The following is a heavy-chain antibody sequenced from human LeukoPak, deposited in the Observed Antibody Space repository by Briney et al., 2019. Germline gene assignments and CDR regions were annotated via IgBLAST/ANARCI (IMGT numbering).Heavy chain of an antibody. CDR1: GFTFSSYW. CDR3: ARDGKRGYSYGYTDY. D-gene: IGHD5-18*01. CDR2: INSDGSST. Sequence: GGSLRLSCAASGFTFSSYWMHWVRQAPGKGLVWVSRINSDGSSTSYAASVKGRFTISRSNAKNTLYLQMNVLSAEAKALYYCARDGKRGYSYGYTDYWGQGTLVTVSS. J-gene: IGHJ4*02. V-gene: IGHV3-74*01.